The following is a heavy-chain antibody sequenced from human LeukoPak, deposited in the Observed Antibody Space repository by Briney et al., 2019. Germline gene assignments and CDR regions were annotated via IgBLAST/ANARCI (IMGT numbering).Heavy chain of an antibody. D-gene: IGHD6-13*01. Sequence: GASVKVSCKASGYTFTSYDINWVRQATGQGLEWMGWMNPNSGNTGYAQKFQGRVTMTRNTSISTAYMELSSLRSEDTAVYYCARVLGIAAAGTSGWFDPWGQGTLVTVSS. V-gene: IGHV1-8*01. J-gene: IGHJ5*02. CDR2: MNPNSGNT. CDR3: ARVLGIAAAGTSGWFDP. CDR1: GYTFTSYD.